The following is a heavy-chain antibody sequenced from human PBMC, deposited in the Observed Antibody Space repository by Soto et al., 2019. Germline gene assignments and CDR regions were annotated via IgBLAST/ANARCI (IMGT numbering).Heavy chain of an antibody. CDR2: IYYSGST. D-gene: IGHD5-18*01. V-gene: IGHV4-61*01. J-gene: IGHJ4*02. CDR1: GGSVSSGSYY. CDR3: ARTDTAMVRRYFDY. Sequence: SETLSLTCTVSGGSVSSGSYYWSWIRQPPGKGLEWIGYIYYSGSTNYNPSLKSRVTISVDTSKNQFSLKLSSVTAADTAVYYCARTDTAMVRRYFDYWGQGTLVTVSS.